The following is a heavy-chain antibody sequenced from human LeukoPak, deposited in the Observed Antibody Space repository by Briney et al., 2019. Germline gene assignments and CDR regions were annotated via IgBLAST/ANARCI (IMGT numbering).Heavy chain of an antibody. Sequence: GGSLRLSCAASGFTFSSYAMHWVRQAPGKGLEWVAVISYDGSNKYYAASVKGRFTISRDNSKNTLYLQMNSLRAEDTAVYYCAKIRSGWDFDYWGRGTLVTVSS. D-gene: IGHD6-19*01. V-gene: IGHV3-30-3*02. CDR2: ISYDGSNK. J-gene: IGHJ4*02. CDR3: AKIRSGWDFDY. CDR1: GFTFSSYA.